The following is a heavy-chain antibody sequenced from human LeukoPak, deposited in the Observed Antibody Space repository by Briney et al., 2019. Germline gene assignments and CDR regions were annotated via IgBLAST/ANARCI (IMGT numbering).Heavy chain of an antibody. V-gene: IGHV3-23*01. J-gene: IGHJ6*02. CDR2: ISGSGDGT. CDR1: GFTFRTYA. D-gene: IGHD2-15*01. Sequence: GGSLRLSCAASGFTFRTYAMNWVRQAPGKGLEWVSGISGSGDGTYYADSVQGRFTVSRDNSKNTLYLQMNSLRAEDTAIYYCAKDGLDCTGGSCYHYYYYYGLEVWGHGTAVAVSS. CDR3: AKDGLDCTGGSCYHYYYYYGLEV.